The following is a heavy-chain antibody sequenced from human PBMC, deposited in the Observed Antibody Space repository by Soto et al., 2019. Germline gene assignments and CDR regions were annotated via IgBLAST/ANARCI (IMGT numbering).Heavy chain of an antibody. CDR1: GFSLSTSGVG. CDR3: AHTPGGRMTIFGVVPRAFDY. D-gene: IGHD3-3*01. V-gene: IGHV2-5*02. Sequence: SGSTLVNPTQTLTLTCTFSGFSLSTSGVGVGWIRQPPGKALEWLALIYWDDDKRYSPSLKSRLTITKDTSKNQVVLTMTNMDPVDTATYYCAHTPGGRMTIFGVVPRAFDYCGQGTLDTVSA. J-gene: IGHJ4*02. CDR2: IYWDDDK.